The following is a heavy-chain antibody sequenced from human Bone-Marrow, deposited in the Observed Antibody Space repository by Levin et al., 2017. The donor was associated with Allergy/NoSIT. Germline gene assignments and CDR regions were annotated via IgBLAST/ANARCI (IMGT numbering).Heavy chain of an antibody. V-gene: IGHV1-18*01. Sequence: GESLKISCQASGYTFTDYGISWVRQAPGQGLEWMGWINVNNGHTNYVQKFQGRVTMTTDTSTSTAYMELRSLRSDDTAIYYCARGFDYWGQGTLVTVSS. CDR2: INVNNGHT. CDR3: ARGFDY. CDR1: GYTFTDYG. J-gene: IGHJ4*02.